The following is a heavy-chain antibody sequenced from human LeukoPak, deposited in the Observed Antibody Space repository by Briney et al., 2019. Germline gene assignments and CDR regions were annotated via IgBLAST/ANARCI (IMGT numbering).Heavy chain of an antibody. CDR1: GYSFASCW. V-gene: IGHV5-51*01. J-gene: IGHJ5*01. D-gene: IGHD6-13*01. CDR2: LYPGASDT. CDR3: ARRPEYSGSWYDS. Sequence: GESLKISCKGSGYSFASCWIGWVRQMPGKGLEWRGILYPGASDTRYSPSFQGQVTISVDKSIRTAYLQWSSLKASDTAMYYCARRPEYSGSWYDSWGQGTLVTVSS.